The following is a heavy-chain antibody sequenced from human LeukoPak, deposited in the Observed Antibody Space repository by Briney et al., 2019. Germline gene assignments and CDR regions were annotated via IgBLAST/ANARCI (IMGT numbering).Heavy chain of an antibody. J-gene: IGHJ4*02. CDR3: ARMCGPYYYDSSGCFDY. V-gene: IGHV1-69*05. D-gene: IGHD3-22*01. CDR2: IIPIFGAA. Sequence: GASVKVSCKASGGTFSDYTISWVRQAPGQGLEWMGGIIPIFGAANYAQKFQGRVTITTDESTGTAYMELSSLRSEDTAVYYCARMCGPYYYDSSGCFDYWGQGTLVTVSS. CDR1: GGTFSDYT.